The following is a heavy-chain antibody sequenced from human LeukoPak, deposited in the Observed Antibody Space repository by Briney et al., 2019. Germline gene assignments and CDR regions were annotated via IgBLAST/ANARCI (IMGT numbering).Heavy chain of an antibody. Sequence: SETLSLTCTVSGGSFSSHYWSWIRQPAGKGLEWIGRINTSGYTNYKSSLQSRVTMSVDTSKNQFSLKLTSVTAADTAVYYCARDYTVGPNDAFDFWGQGTMVTVSS. CDR2: INTSGYT. V-gene: IGHV4-4*07. D-gene: IGHD1-26*01. J-gene: IGHJ3*01. CDR3: ARDYTVGPNDAFDF. CDR1: GGSFSSHY.